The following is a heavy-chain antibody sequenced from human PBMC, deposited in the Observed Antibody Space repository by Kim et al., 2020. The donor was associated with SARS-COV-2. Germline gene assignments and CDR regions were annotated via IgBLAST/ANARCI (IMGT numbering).Heavy chain of an antibody. Sequence: GGSLRLSCAASGFTFSSYGMTWVRQAPGKGLEWVSTISNSGGTIYYADSVKGRFTISRDNSKNTLSLQMNSLRAEDTAVYYCAKGLPVSRAFDYWGQGTLVTVSS. CDR3: AKGLPVSRAFDY. CDR2: ISNSGGTI. D-gene: IGHD1-20*01. J-gene: IGHJ4*02. V-gene: IGHV3-23*01. CDR1: GFTFSSYG.